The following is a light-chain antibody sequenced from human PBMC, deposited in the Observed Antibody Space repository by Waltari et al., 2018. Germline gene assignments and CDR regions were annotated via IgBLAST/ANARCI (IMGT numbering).Light chain of an antibody. Sequence: QSALTQPPSASGSPGQSVTIPCTGTSSDVGGYDFVSWYHQHPGKAPTVIIYAVSQRPSGGPARVSGSKSGNTASLTVSGLQAEDEADYYCGSYAGSNIFVFGTGTKVTVL. CDR1: SSDVGGYDF. V-gene: IGLV2-8*01. CDR3: GSYAGSNIFV. CDR2: AVS. J-gene: IGLJ1*01.